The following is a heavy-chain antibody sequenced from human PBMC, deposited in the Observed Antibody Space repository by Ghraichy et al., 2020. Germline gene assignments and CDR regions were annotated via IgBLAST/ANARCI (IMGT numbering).Heavy chain of an antibody. Sequence: GGSLRLSCAASGFTFSSYWMHWVRQAPGKGLVWVSRINSDGSSTSYADSVKGRFTISRDNAKNTLYLQMNSLRAEDTAVYYCARGDYGDYEYYFDYWGQGTLVTVSS. CDR2: INSDGSST. D-gene: IGHD4-17*01. V-gene: IGHV3-74*01. J-gene: IGHJ4*02. CDR3: ARGDYGDYEYYFDY. CDR1: GFTFSSYW.